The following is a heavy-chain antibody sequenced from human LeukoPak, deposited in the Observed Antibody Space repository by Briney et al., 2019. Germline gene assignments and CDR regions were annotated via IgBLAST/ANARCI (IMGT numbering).Heavy chain of an antibody. CDR2: ISSSTNRT. D-gene: IGHD2-21*02. CDR3: AKDACGGDCYSPEYFQH. J-gene: IGHJ1*01. Sequence: GGSLRLSCVTSGLTFSGYDMFWVRQAPGKGLEWISYISSSTNRTHYADSVKGRFTISRDNSKNTLYLQMNSLRAEDTAVYYCAKDACGGDCYSPEYFQHWGQGTLVTVSS. V-gene: IGHV3-23*01. CDR1: GLTFSGYD.